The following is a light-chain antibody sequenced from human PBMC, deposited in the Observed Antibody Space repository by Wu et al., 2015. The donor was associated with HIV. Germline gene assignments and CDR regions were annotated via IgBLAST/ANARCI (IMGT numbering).Light chain of an antibody. CDR2: GAS. CDR1: QSVSSN. CDR3: QQQGT. V-gene: IGKV3-15*01. J-gene: IGKJ1*01. Sequence: EIVLTQSPETLSLSPGERATLSCRASQSVSSNIAWYQQKPGQAPRLLIHGASIRATGIPARFSGSGSGTEFTLTISSLQSEDFAVYYCQQQGTFGQGTKVEVK.